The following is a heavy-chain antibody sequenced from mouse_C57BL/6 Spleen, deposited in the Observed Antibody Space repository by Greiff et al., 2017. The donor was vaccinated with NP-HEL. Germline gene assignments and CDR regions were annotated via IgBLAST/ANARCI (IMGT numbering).Heavy chain of an antibody. Sequence: QVQLQQPGAELVRPGSSVKLSCKASGYTFTSYWMHWVKQRPIQGLEWIGNIDPSDSETHYNQKFKDKATLTVDKSSSTAYMQLSSLTSEDSAVYYCAIRKSPVATDAMDYWGQGTSVTVSS. V-gene: IGHV1-52*01. D-gene: IGHD1-1*01. CDR3: AIRKSPVATDAMDY. CDR2: IDPSDSET. J-gene: IGHJ4*01. CDR1: GYTFTSYW.